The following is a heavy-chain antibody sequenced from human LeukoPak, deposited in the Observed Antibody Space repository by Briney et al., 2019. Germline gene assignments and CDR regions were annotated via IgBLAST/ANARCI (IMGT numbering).Heavy chain of an antibody. CDR1: GYTFTGYQ. J-gene: IGHJ4*02. Sequence: ASVEVSCKASGYTFTGYQMHWVRQAPGQGLEWMGWISPNSGSTNYAQKFQGRVTMTRDTSISTVYMELSRLASDDTAVYYCARGRVNYDVLTGYYYFDYWGQGALVTVSS. D-gene: IGHD3-9*01. CDR3: ARGRVNYDVLTGYYYFDY. V-gene: IGHV1-2*02. CDR2: ISPNSGST.